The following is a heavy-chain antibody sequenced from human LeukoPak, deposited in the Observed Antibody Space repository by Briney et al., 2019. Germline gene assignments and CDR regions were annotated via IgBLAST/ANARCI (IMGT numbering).Heavy chain of an antibody. Sequence: GASVKVSCKASGYTFTSYDINWVRQATGQGLEWMGWMNPNSGNTGYAQKFQGRVTMTRDTSISTAYMELSRLRSDDTAVYYCASTGEQWPGDAFDIWGQGTMVTVSS. J-gene: IGHJ3*02. V-gene: IGHV1-8*02. D-gene: IGHD6-19*01. CDR2: MNPNSGNT. CDR3: ASTGEQWPGDAFDI. CDR1: GYTFTSYD.